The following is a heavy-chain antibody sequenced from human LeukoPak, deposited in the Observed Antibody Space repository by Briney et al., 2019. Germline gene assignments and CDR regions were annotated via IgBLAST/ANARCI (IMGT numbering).Heavy chain of an antibody. V-gene: IGHV1-69*13. CDR1: GGTFSSYA. CDR2: IIPIFGTA. J-gene: IGHJ6*03. Sequence: GASVKVSCKASGGTFSSYAISWVRQAPGQGLEWMGGIIPIFGTANYARKFQGRVTITADESTSTAYMELSSLRSEDTAVYYCARVPLVDTAMVSGIKSRYYYYMDVWGKGTTVTISS. D-gene: IGHD5-18*01. CDR3: ARVPLVDTAMVSGIKSRYYYYMDV.